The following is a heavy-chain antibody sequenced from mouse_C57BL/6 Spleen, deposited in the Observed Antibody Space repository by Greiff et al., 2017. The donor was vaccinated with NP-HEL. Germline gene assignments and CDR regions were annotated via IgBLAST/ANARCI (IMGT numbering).Heavy chain of an antibody. CDR2: IYPRSGNT. CDR1: GYTFTSYG. J-gene: IGHJ4*01. V-gene: IGHV1-81*01. Sequence: LEESGAELARPGASVKLSCKASGYTFTSYGISWVKQRTGQGLEWIGEIYPRSGNTYYNEKFKGKATLTADKSSSTAYMELRSLTSEDSAVYFCARSSGSAMDYWGQGTSVTVSS. D-gene: IGHD3-2*02. CDR3: ARSSGSAMDY.